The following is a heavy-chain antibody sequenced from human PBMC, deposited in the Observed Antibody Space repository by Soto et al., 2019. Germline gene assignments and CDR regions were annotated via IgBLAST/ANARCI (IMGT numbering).Heavy chain of an antibody. D-gene: IGHD3-3*01. CDR1: GFTFSSYG. CDR2: ISYDGSNK. J-gene: IGHJ4*02. Sequence: LRLSCAASGFTFSSYGMHWVRQAPGKGLEWVAVISYDGSNKYYADSVKGRFTISRDNSKNTLYLQMNSLRAEDTAVYYCAKGVYYDFWSGLIDYWGQGTLVTVSS. CDR3: AKGVYYDFWSGLIDY. V-gene: IGHV3-30*18.